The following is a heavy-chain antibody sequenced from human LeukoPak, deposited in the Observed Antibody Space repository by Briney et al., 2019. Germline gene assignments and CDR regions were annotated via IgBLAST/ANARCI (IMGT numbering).Heavy chain of an antibody. J-gene: IGHJ4*02. CDR2: VYSSGST. Sequence: SETLSLTCAVYGGSFSGYYWSWIRQPAGKGLEWIGRVYSSGSTNYNPSLMSRVTMSLDTSKNQFSLKLSSVTAADTAVYYCAREAPPYDYADYWGQGTLVTVSS. CDR3: AREAPPYDYADY. V-gene: IGHV4-4*07. CDR1: GGSFSGYY. D-gene: IGHD5-12*01.